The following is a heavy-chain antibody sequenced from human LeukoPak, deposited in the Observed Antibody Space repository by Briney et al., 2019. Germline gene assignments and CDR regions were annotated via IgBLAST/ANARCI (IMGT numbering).Heavy chain of an antibody. CDR2: MSSSGDIK. CDR1: GFPFSEYY. V-gene: IGHV3-11*01. CDR3: ARETVAGTFDY. D-gene: IGHD6-13*01. Sequence: PAGSLRLSCAASGFPFSEYYMSWLRHALGQGLEWGSDMSSSGDIKAHADSVRGRLTIPRDNAKKSLHLHMNSLRGEDTAVYYCARETVAGTFDYWGQGALVTVSS. J-gene: IGHJ4*02.